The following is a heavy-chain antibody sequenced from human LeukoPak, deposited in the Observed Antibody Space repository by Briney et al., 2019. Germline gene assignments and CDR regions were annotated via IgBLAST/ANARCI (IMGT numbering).Heavy chain of an antibody. CDR3: ARGRGHMDV. Sequence: SETLSLTCTVSGVSISTYYWSWIRQPAGKGLEWIGHIYTSGNTNNNPSLKSRVTMSVDTSKNHFSLKLSSVTAADTAVYYCARGRGHMDVWGKGTTVTVSS. J-gene: IGHJ6*03. V-gene: IGHV4-4*07. CDR2: IYTSGNT. CDR1: GVSISTYY. D-gene: IGHD3-10*01.